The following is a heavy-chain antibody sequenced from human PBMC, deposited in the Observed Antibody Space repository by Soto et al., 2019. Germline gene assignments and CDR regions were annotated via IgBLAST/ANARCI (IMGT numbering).Heavy chain of an antibody. D-gene: IGHD2-15*01. CDR1: GGSFSGYY. Sequence: SETLSLTCAVYGGSFSGYYWSWIRQPPGKGLEWIGEINHSGSTNYNPSLKSRVTISVDTSKNQFSLKLSSVTAADTAVYYCAREGSGQWWLKRGWFDPWGQGTLVTVSS. V-gene: IGHV4-34*01. J-gene: IGHJ5*02. CDR3: AREGSGQWWLKRGWFDP. CDR2: INHSGST.